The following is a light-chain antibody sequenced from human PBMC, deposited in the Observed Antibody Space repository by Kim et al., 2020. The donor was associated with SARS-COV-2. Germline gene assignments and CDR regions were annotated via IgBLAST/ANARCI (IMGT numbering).Light chain of an antibody. Sequence: QSVLTQAPSVSGTPGQRVTISCSGSSSNIGSNAVHWYQHLPGAAPKLLLYQNNERPSGVPDRFSGSTSGTSASLVISGIQSEDEADYYCAVWDDTLNGVFGGGTQLSVL. V-gene: IGLV1-44*01. CDR3: AVWDDTLNGV. CDR2: QNN. CDR1: SSNIGSNA. J-gene: IGLJ3*02.